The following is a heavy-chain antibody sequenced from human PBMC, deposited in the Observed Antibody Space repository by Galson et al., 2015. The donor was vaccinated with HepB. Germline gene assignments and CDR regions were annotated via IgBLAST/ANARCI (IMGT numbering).Heavy chain of an antibody. J-gene: IGHJ6*02. V-gene: IGHV3-33*01. Sequence: SLRLSCAASGFTFSSYGMHWVRQAPGKGLEWVAVIWYDGSNKYYADSVKGRFTISRDNSKNTLYLQMNSLRAEDTAVYYCASLGGGYYDSSGYYNYGMGVWGQGTTVTVSS. CDR3: ASLGGGYYDSSGYYNYGMGV. CDR1: GFTFSSYG. CDR2: IWYDGSNK. D-gene: IGHD3-22*01.